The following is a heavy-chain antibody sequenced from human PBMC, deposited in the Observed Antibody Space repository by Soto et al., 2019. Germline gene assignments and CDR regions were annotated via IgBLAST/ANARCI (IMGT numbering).Heavy chain of an antibody. CDR3: ARDIGNNAGYYYGMDV. CDR2: INAGNGNT. Sequence: QVQLVQSGAEVKKPGASVKVCCKASGYTFTSYAMHWVRQAPGQRLEWMGWINAGNGNTKYSQKFQGRATITRDTSASTAYMELSSLRSEDTAVYYCARDIGNNAGYYYGMDVWGQGTTVTVSS. D-gene: IGHD1-20*01. CDR1: GYTFTSYA. V-gene: IGHV1-3*01. J-gene: IGHJ6*02.